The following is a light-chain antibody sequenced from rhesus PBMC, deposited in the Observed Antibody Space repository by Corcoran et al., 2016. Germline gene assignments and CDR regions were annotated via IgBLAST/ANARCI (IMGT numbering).Light chain of an antibody. CDR3: QQLISYPSS. CDR2: AAS. Sequence: DIQMTQSPSSLSASVGDRVTITCQASQGISSWLAWYQQKPGKAPKLLNYAASRLPSGIPSRFSGCGSGTVFTLTLSSLPPEVFVTSYCQQLISYPSSFRQGPKVEIE. J-gene: IGKJ2*01. CDR1: QGISSW. V-gene: IGKV1-33*02.